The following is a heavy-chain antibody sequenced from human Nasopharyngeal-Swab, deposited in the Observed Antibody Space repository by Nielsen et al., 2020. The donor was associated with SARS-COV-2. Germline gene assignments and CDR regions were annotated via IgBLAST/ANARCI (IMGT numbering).Heavy chain of an antibody. D-gene: IGHD2-2*01. CDR3: ARGGMVVVVPARRTKNYMDV. Sequence: SETLSLTCAVYGGSFSGYYWSWIRQPPGKGLEWIGEINHSGSTNYNPSLKSRVTISVDTSKNQFSLKLSSVTAADTAVYYCARGGMVVVVPARRTKNYMDVWGKGTTVTVSS. CDR2: INHSGST. V-gene: IGHV4-34*01. J-gene: IGHJ6*03. CDR1: GGSFSGYY.